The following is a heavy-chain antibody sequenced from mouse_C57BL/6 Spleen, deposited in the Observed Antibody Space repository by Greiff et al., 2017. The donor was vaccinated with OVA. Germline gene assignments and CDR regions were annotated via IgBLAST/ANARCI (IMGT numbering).Heavy chain of an antibody. CDR3: ARGTSLDY. V-gene: IGHV1-42*01. CDR1: GYSFTGYY. D-gene: IGHD3-3*01. J-gene: IGHJ4*01. Sequence: EVQLQQSGPELVKPGASVKISCKASGYSFTGYYMNWVKQSPEKSLEWIGEINPSTGGTTYNQKFKAKATLTVDKSSSTAYMQLSSLTSEDSAVYYCARGTSLDYWGQGTSVTVSS. CDR2: INPSTGGT.